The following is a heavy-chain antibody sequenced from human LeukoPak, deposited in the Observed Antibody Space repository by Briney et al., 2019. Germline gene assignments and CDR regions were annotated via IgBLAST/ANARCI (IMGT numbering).Heavy chain of an antibody. CDR3: ARRDQPRGTFDY. D-gene: IGHD2-15*01. Sequence: GGSLRLSCAASGFTFRTNGMHWVRQAPGKGLEWVAVIWSDGSNKYHADSVKGRFTISRDNSKNTLYLQMNSLRAEDTALYYCARRDQPRGTFDYWGQGILVTVSS. V-gene: IGHV3-33*08. CDR2: IWSDGSNK. CDR1: GFTFRTNG. J-gene: IGHJ4*02.